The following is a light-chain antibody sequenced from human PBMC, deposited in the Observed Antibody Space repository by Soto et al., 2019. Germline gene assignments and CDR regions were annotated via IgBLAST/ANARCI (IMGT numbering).Light chain of an antibody. CDR1: SSNLGAGYD. CDR2: GNR. CDR3: QAYDYSLAAKV. Sequence: QSVLTQPPSVSGAPGQRVTLSCTGNSSNLGAGYDVHWYQQLPGAAPTLVIFGNRNRPSGVPERFSGYKSGTSASLAITGLQAEDEDDYDCQAYDYSLAAKVFVERTKLAVL. V-gene: IGLV1-40*01. J-gene: IGLJ3*02.